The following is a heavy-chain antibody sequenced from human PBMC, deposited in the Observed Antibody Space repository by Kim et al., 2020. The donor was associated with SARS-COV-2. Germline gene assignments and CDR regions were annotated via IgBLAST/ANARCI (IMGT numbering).Heavy chain of an antibody. D-gene: IGHD6-19*01. CDR2: IKSDGSST. CDR1: GFTFSTYW. Sequence: GGSLRLSCAASGFTFSTYWMHWVRQAPGKGLVWVSRIKSDGSSTTYADSVKGRFTISRDNAKNTLYLQMNSLRAEDTAVYYCARDFGGSSGWYVDYWGQG. V-gene: IGHV3-74*01. J-gene: IGHJ4*02. CDR3: ARDFGGSSGWYVDY.